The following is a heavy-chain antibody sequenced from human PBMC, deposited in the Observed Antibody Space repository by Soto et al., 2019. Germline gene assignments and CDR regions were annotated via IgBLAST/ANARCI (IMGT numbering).Heavy chain of an antibody. J-gene: IGHJ4*02. Sequence: LRLSCAASGFTFSSYSMNWVRQAPGKGLEWVSSISSSSSYIYYADSVKGRFTISRDNSKNTLYLQMSSLRAEDTAVYYCVSYDILTGPYWGQGTLVTVSS. V-gene: IGHV3-21*01. CDR2: ISSSSSYI. D-gene: IGHD3-9*01. CDR1: GFTFSSYS. CDR3: VSYDILTGPY.